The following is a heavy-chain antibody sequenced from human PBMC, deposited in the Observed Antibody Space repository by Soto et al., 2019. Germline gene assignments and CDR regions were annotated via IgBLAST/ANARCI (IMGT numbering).Heavy chain of an antibody. CDR3: ARSISGPRRFNAMDV. CDR2: IERDDDDK. D-gene: IGHD1-20*01. CDR1: GFSLTSPGMC. Sequence: SGPTLVNPTETLTVTCTFSGFSLTSPGMCVSWIRQSPGKALEWLALIERDDDDKYYSTSLKTRLTISKDTRKNQVVLTMAKMDPADTATYYCARSISGPRRFNAMDVWGQGTTVTVSS. V-gene: IGHV2-70*13. J-gene: IGHJ6*02.